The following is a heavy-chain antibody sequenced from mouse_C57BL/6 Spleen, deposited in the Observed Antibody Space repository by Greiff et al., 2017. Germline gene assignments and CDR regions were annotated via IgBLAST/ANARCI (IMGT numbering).Heavy chain of an antibody. Sequence: QVQLQQSGAELARPGASVKMSCKASGYTFTSYTMHWVKQRPGQGLEWIGYINPSSGYTKYNQKFKDKATLTADKSSSTAYMQLSSLTSEDSAVYYCARHYDGSSGYSMDYWGQGTSVTVSS. V-gene: IGHV1-4*01. J-gene: IGHJ4*01. CDR1: GYTFTSYT. CDR3: ARHYDGSSGYSMDY. CDR2: INPSSGYT. D-gene: IGHD1-1*01.